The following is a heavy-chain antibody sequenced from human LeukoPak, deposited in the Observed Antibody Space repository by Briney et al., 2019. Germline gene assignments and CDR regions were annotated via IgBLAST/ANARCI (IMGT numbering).Heavy chain of an antibody. CDR3: ARDWYYDTSGYLHY. CDR1: GFTFNRYG. J-gene: IGHJ4*02. V-gene: IGHV3-33*01. CDR2: IWHDGTNQ. D-gene: IGHD3-22*01. Sequence: GGSLRLSCAASGFTFNRYGMHWVRQAPGKGLEWVAFIWHDGTNQSYADSVKGRFTISRDNSKKMLYVQMSSLRVEDTAVYYCARDWYYDTSGYLHYWGQGTLVTVCS.